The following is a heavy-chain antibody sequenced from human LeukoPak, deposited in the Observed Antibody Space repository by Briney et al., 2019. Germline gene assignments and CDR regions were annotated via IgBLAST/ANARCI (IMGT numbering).Heavy chain of an antibody. J-gene: IGHJ5*02. CDR2: INHSGST. Sequence: PAETLSLTCAVYGGSFSGYYWSWIRQPPGKGLEWIGEINHSGSTNYNPSLKSRVTISVDTSKNQFSLKLSSVTAADTAVYYCARRPVYYYGSGSYYPWGQGTLVTISS. CDR1: GGSFSGYY. CDR3: ARRPVYYYGSGSYYP. D-gene: IGHD3-10*01. V-gene: IGHV4-34*01.